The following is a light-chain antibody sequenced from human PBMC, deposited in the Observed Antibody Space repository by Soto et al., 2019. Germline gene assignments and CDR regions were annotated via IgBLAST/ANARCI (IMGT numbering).Light chain of an antibody. V-gene: IGKV3-20*01. Sequence: VLTQSPGTLSLSPGERATLSCRASQSVSSSYLAWYQQKPGQAPRLLIYGASSRATGIPDRFSGSGSGTDFTLTTSRLEPEDFAVYYCQQYGSSPPLTFGGGTKVDIK. CDR3: QQYGSSPPLT. CDR2: GAS. J-gene: IGKJ4*01. CDR1: QSVSSSY.